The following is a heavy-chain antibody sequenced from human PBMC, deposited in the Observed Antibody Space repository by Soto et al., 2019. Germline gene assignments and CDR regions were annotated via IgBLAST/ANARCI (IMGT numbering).Heavy chain of an antibody. CDR2: INSDGSST. CDR3: ASSLLTPFDY. Sequence: EVQLVESGGGLVQPGGSLRLSCAASGFTFNNYWMHWVRQAPGKGLVWVSRINSDGSSTSYADSVKGRFTISRDNAKNTLYLQMTSLRAEDTAVYYCASSLLTPFDYWGQGTLVTVSS. V-gene: IGHV3-74*01. J-gene: IGHJ4*02. CDR1: GFTFNNYW. D-gene: IGHD7-27*01.